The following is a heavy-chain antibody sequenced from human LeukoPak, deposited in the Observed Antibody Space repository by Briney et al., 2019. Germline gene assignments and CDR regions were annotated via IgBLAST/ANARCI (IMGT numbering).Heavy chain of an antibody. J-gene: IGHJ4*02. V-gene: IGHV4-39*07. CDR1: GGSISSSSYY. Sequence: SETLSLTCTVSGGSISSSSYYWGWIRQPPGKGLEWIGSIYYSGSTNYNPSLKSRVTISVDTSKNQFSLKLSSVTAADTAVYYCARWSPYDSSGYYSDYWGQGTLVTVSS. D-gene: IGHD3-22*01. CDR3: ARWSPYDSSGYYSDY. CDR2: IYYSGST.